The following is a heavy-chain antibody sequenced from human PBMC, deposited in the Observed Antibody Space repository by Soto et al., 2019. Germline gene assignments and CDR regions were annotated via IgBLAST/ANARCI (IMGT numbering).Heavy chain of an antibody. Sequence: QVQLVQSGAEVKKPGSSVKVSCKASGGTFSSYTISWVRQAPGQGLEWMGRIIPILGIANYAQKFQGRVTITADKSTSTAYMDLSSLRSEDTAVYYCARDRGLGRAFDYWGQGTLVTVSS. J-gene: IGHJ4*02. CDR3: ARDRGLGRAFDY. D-gene: IGHD7-27*01. CDR2: IIPILGIA. V-gene: IGHV1-69*08. CDR1: GGTFSSYT.